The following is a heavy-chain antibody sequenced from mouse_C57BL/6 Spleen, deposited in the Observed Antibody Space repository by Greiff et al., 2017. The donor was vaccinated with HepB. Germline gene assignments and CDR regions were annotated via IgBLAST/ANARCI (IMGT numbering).Heavy chain of an antibody. CDR2: INPSSGYT. V-gene: IGHV1-7*01. J-gene: IGHJ2*01. CDR3: VCSVHYSKGGLLDY. Sequence: VKLMESGAELVKPGASVKLSCKASGYTFTSYWMHWVNQRPGQGLEWIGYINPSSGYTKYNQKFKDKATLTADKSSSTSYMQLNSLTYEDSAVYCGVCSVHYSKGGLLDYWGQGTTLTVSS. D-gene: IGHD2-5*01. CDR1: GYTFTSYW.